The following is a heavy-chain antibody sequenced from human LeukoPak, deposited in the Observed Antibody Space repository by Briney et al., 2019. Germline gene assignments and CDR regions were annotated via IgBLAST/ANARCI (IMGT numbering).Heavy chain of an antibody. CDR3: AKDRYYYDSGAFDI. D-gene: IGHD3-22*01. J-gene: IGHJ3*02. CDR2: ISWNSGSI. CDR1: GFTFDDYA. Sequence: PGRSLRLSCAASGFTFDDYAMQWVRQAPGKGLEWVSGISWNSGSIGYADSVKGRFTISRDNAKNSLYLQMNSLRAEDTALYYCAKDRYYYDSGAFDIWGQGTMVTVSS. V-gene: IGHV3-9*01.